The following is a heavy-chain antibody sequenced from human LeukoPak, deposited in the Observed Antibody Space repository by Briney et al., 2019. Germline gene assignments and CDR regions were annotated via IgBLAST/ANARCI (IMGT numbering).Heavy chain of an antibody. Sequence: SAKVSFKASGGTFSSYAISWVRQAPGQGLEWMGGIIPIFGTANYAQKFQGRVTITADESTSTAYMELSSLRSEDTAVYYCARDSGYQLLRGNYYYYYGMDVWGQGTTVTVSS. CDR3: ARDSGYQLLRGNYYYYYGMDV. J-gene: IGHJ6*02. CDR2: IIPIFGTA. CDR1: GGTFSSYA. V-gene: IGHV1-69*13. D-gene: IGHD2-2*01.